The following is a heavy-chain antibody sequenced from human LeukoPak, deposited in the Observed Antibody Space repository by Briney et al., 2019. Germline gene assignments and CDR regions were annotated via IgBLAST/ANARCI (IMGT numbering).Heavy chain of an antibody. CDR1: GGSISSSSYY. D-gene: IGHD2-8*02. CDR2: IYYSGST. CDR3: ARFEGYWQNWFDP. V-gene: IGHV4-39*01. J-gene: IGHJ5*02. Sequence: SETLSLTCTVSGGSISSSSYYWGWIRQPPGKGLEWIGSIYYSGSTYYNPSLKSRVTISVDTSKNQFSLKLSSVTAADTAVYYCARFEGYWQNWFDPWGQGTLVTVSS.